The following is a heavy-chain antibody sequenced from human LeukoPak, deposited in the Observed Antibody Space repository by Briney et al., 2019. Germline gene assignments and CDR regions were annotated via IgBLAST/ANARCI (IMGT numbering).Heavy chain of an antibody. CDR1: GYTLSELS. J-gene: IGHJ4*02. CDR3: ATGPTGMAFDY. V-gene: IGHV1-24*01. D-gene: IGHD1-14*01. Sequence: ASVKVSCKVSGYTLSELSIHWVRRASGKGLQWMGGFDPEDGETNYAQKFQGRVTMTEDTSTDTAYMELSSLRSEDTAVYYCATGPTGMAFDYWGQGTLVTVSS. CDR2: FDPEDGET.